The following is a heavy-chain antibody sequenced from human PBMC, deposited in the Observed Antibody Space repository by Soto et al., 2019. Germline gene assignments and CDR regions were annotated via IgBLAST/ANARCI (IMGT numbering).Heavy chain of an antibody. CDR3: AKAYFVWSSEQPYYFDY. Sequence: EVQLLDSGGGWVQPGGSLRLSCAASGFTFSNYAMTWVRQGPGKGLEWDSGISGSGGRSYYADSVKGRFTISRDNSKSTLYLQMNSLRAEDTAVYYCAKAYFVWSSEQPYYFDYWGQGTLVTVSS. V-gene: IGHV3-23*01. CDR2: ISGSGGRS. CDR1: GFTFSNYA. D-gene: IGHD3-16*01. J-gene: IGHJ4*02.